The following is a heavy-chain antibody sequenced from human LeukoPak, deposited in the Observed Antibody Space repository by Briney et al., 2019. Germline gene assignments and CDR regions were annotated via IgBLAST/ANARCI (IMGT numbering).Heavy chain of an antibody. V-gene: IGHV4-59*01. Sequence: SETLSLTCTVSGGSISSYYWSWIRQPPGKGLEWIGYIYYSGSTNYNPSLKSRVTISVDTSKNQSSLKLSSVTAADTAVYYCARDIGAAADYWGQGTLVTVSS. CDR2: IYYSGST. D-gene: IGHD5-12*01. CDR1: GGSISSYY. J-gene: IGHJ4*02. CDR3: ARDIGAAADY.